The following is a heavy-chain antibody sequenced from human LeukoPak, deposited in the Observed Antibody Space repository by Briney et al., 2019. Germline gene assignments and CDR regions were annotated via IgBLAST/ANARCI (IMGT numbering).Heavy chain of an antibody. J-gene: IGHJ4*02. V-gene: IGHV1-46*01. Sequence: ASVKVSCKASGYTLTNYYMLWVRQAPGQGLEWMGIINPSGDITTYAQKFQGRVTMTTDTSTSTAYMELRSLRSDDTAVYYCARGYCSSTSCYALDYWGQGTLVTVSS. CDR2: INPSGDIT. D-gene: IGHD2-2*01. CDR1: GYTLTNYY. CDR3: ARGYCSSTSCYALDY.